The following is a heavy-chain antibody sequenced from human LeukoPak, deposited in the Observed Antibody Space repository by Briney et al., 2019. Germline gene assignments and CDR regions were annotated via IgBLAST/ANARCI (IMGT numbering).Heavy chain of an antibody. D-gene: IGHD5-18*01. CDR1: GFTFDDYA. CDR3: AKDREFRSYGYYFDY. CDR2: ISWNSGSI. V-gene: IGHV3-9*01. J-gene: IGHJ4*02. Sequence: GGSLRLSCAASGFTFDDYAMHCVRQAPGRGLEWVSCISWNSGSIGYADSVKGRFTISRDNAKNSLYLQMNSLRAEDTALYYCAKDREFRSYGYYFDYWGQGTLVTVSS.